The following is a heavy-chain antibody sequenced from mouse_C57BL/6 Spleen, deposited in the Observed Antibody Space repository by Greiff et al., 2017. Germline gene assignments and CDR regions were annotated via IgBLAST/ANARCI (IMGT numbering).Heavy chain of an antibody. Sequence: VQLQQSGAELVKPGASVKISCKASGYAFSRYWMNWVKQRPGKGLAWIGQIYPGDGDTNYNGKFKGKATLTADKSSSTAYMQLSSLTSEDSAVYFCARFLLLRPHWYFDVWGTGTTVTVSS. CDR3: ARFLLLRPHWYFDV. V-gene: IGHV1-80*01. D-gene: IGHD1-1*01. CDR2: IYPGDGDT. CDR1: GYAFSRYW. J-gene: IGHJ1*03.